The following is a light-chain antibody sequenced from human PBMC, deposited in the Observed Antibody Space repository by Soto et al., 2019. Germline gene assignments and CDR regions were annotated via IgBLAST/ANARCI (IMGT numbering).Light chain of an antibody. J-gene: IGLJ2*01. CDR1: RDDIGAYDY. CDR3: NSYTNSSAVV. CDR2: EVT. Sequence: QSSLTQPASVSGSPGQSITISCAGTRDDIGAYDYVSWYQQHPGNAPTLLVYEVTNRPSGVSDRFSGSKSGNTASLTISGLQAEDEADHYCNSYTNSSAVVFGGGTKVTVL. V-gene: IGLV2-14*01.